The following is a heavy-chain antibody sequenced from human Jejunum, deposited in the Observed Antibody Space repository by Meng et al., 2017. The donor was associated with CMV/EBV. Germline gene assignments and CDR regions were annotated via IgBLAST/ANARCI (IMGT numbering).Heavy chain of an antibody. CDR1: GASITNGEYY. V-gene: IGHV4-30-4*08. CDR2: IYNTGRT. D-gene: IGHD3-9*01. J-gene: IGHJ4*02. CDR3: ASLFHFDILTGSWY. Sequence: QVQGQGSGLGLVNPSQTLSLSCTVSGASITNGEYYWNWIRQSPGKGLEWIGYIYNTGRTSYSPSLKSRVSMSVDTAKNQFSLHLSSVTVADAAVYYCASLFHFDILTGSWYWGQGALVTVSS.